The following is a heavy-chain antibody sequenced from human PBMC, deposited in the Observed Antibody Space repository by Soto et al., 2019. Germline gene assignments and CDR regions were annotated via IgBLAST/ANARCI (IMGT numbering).Heavy chain of an antibody. CDR3: ATLLMTTVTKNKNRPLNFDY. Sequence: ASVKVSCKASGYTFTSYYMHWVRQAPGQGLEWMGIINPSGGSTSYAQKFQGRVTMTRDTSTSTVYMELSSLRSEDTAVYYCATLLMTTVTKNKNRPLNFDYWGQGTLVTVSS. V-gene: IGHV1-46*01. CDR2: INPSGGST. D-gene: IGHD4-17*01. J-gene: IGHJ4*02. CDR1: GYTFTSYY.